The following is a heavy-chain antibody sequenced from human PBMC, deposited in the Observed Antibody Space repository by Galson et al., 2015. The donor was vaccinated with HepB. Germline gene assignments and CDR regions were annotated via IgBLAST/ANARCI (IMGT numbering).Heavy chain of an antibody. CDR3: TRSGDGDFDY. CDR2: IVGDGSAA. D-gene: IGHD5-24*01. J-gene: IGHJ4*02. Sequence: SLRLSCAASGFTFSDYWMHWVRQDPQKGLVWLSRIVGDGSAALYADSVKGRFTISRDNAKNTLYLQMNSLRAEDTAVYYCTRSGDGDFDYWGLGTLVTVSS. CDR1: GFTFSDYW. V-gene: IGHV3-74*01.